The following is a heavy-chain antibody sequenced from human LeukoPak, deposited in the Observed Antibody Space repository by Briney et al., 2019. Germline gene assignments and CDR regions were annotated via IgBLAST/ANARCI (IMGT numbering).Heavy chain of an antibody. CDR3: AKEGTASKPSDLDY. D-gene: IGHD1-1*01. J-gene: IGHJ4*02. V-gene: IGHV3-30*02. CDR1: GFTFTDYG. Sequence: GGSLRLSCAASGFTFTDYGMHWARQAPGKGLEWVAFIRFDGSNKYYADSVKGRFTISRDNSKNTLYLQINSLRTEDTAVYYCAKEGTASKPSDLDYWGQGTLVTVSS. CDR2: IRFDGSNK.